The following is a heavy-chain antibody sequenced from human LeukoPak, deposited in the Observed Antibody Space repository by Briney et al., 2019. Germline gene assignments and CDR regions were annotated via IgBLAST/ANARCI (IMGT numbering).Heavy chain of an antibody. Sequence: PGGSLRLSCAASGLTFSSYWMHWVRQAPGKGLVWVSRINSYGNSKTYADSVRGRFTISRDNAKNTLYLQMNSLRAEDTAVYYCARDPSPYCGDDCYLNWGQGTLVTVSS. V-gene: IGHV3-74*01. CDR2: INSYGNSK. J-gene: IGHJ4*02. CDR3: ARDPSPYCGDDCYLN. D-gene: IGHD2-21*02. CDR1: GLTFSSYW.